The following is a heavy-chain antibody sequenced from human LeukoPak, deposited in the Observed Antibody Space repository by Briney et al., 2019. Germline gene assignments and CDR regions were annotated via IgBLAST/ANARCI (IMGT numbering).Heavy chain of an antibody. J-gene: IGHJ5*02. CDR2: ISGSGGST. CDR1: GFTLSSYA. D-gene: IGHD1-26*01. V-gene: IGHV3-23*01. CDR3: TKDSRSGSYHWFDP. Sequence: PGGSLRLSCAVSGFTLSSYAMSWVRQAPGKGLEWVSAISGSGGSTYYADSVKGRFTISRDNSKNTLYLQMNSLRAEDTAVYYCTKDSRSGSYHWFDPWGQGTLVTVSS.